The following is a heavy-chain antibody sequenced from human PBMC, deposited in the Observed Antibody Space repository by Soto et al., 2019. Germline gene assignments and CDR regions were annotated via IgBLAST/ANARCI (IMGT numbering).Heavy chain of an antibody. CDR3: ARDLSSSWDPHYYYYGMDV. CDR1: GGTFSSYA. J-gene: IGHJ6*02. D-gene: IGHD6-13*01. V-gene: IGHV1-69*13. Sequence: ASVKVSCKASGGTFSSYAISWVRQAPGQGLEWMGGIIPIFGTANYAQKFQGRVTITADESTSTAYMELSSLRSEDTAVYYCARDLSSSWDPHYYYYGMDVWGQGTTVTVSS. CDR2: IIPIFGTA.